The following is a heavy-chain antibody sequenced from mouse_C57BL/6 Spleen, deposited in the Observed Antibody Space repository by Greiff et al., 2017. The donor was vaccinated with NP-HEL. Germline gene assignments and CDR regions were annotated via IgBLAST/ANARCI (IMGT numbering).Heavy chain of an antibody. CDR1: GYTFTDYY. V-gene: IGHV1-26*01. CDR2: INPNNGGT. D-gene: IGHD2-5*01. Sequence: VQLKQSGPELVKPGASVKISCKASGYTFTDYYMNWVKQSHGKSLEWIGDINPNNGGTSYNQKFKGKATLTVDKSSSTAYMELRSLTSEDSAVYYCARADSNYSYYFDYWGQGTTLTVSS. CDR3: ARADSNYSYYFDY. J-gene: IGHJ2*01.